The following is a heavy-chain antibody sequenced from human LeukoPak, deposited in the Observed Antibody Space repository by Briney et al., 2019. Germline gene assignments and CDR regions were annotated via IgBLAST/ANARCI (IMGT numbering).Heavy chain of an antibody. V-gene: IGHV4-31*03. D-gene: IGHD3-22*01. CDR2: IYYSGST. J-gene: IGHJ4*02. Sequence: PSETLSLTCTVSGGSISSGGYYWSWIRQHPGKGLEWIGYIYYSGSTYYNPSLKSRVTISVDTSKNQFSLKLTSLTAADTAVYYCAREEFLHEIDSSGYFVYWGQGTLVTVSS. CDR1: GGSISSGGYY. CDR3: AREEFLHEIDSSGYFVY.